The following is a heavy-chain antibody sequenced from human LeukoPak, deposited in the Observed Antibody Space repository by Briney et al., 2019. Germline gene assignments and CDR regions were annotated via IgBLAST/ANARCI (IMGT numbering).Heavy chain of an antibody. CDR1: GFTFSSYS. D-gene: IGHD4-17*01. J-gene: IGHJ6*02. Sequence: GGSLRLSCAASGFTFSSYSVNWVRQAPGKGLEWVSYISSSSSTIYYADSVKGRFTISRDNAKSSLYLQMNSLRDEDTAVYYCARGEPLYGDYGYNYGVDVWGQGTTVTVSS. V-gene: IGHV3-48*02. CDR3: ARGEPLYGDYGYNYGVDV. CDR2: ISSSSSTI.